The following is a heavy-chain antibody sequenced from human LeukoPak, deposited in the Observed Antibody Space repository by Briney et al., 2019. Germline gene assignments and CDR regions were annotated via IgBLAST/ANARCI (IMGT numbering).Heavy chain of an antibody. CDR3: ARHKQSGTYYDAFDI. D-gene: IGHD1-26*01. CDR1: GGSVSSSSYY. J-gene: IGHJ3*02. CDR2: IYYAGDT. V-gene: IGHV4-39*01. Sequence: PSETLSLTCTVSGGSVSSSSYYWGWIRQPPGKGLECIGTIYYAGDTYYNPSLESRISISVDTSNNQFSLKLSSVTAADTAVYYCARHKQSGTYYDAFDIWGQGTMVTVSS.